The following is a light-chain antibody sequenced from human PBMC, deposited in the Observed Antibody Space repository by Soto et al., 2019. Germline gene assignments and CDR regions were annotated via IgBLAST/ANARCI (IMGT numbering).Light chain of an antibody. J-gene: IGKJ1*01. CDR2: SAS. CDR3: QQSYTTPWT. CDR1: QSISNY. V-gene: IGKV1-39*01. Sequence: DIQMTQSPSSLSVSVGDGVTITCRASQSISNYLNWYQQRPGRAPRLLIHSASTLQSGVPSRLSGSGSGTHFTPHISSIQPEDFATYSCQQSYTTPWTFGIGTKVDIK.